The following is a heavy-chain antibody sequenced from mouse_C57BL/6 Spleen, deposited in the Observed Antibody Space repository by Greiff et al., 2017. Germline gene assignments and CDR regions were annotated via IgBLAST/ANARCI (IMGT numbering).Heavy chain of an antibody. J-gene: IGHJ4*01. Sequence: EVQLEESGGGLVKPGGSLKLSCAASGFTFSDYGMHWVRQAPEKGLEWVAYISSGSSTIYYADTVKGRFTISRDNAKNTLFLQMTSLRSEDTAMYYCARRSVHYYAMDYWGQGTSVTVSS. V-gene: IGHV5-17*01. CDR2: ISSGSSTI. D-gene: IGHD3-1*01. CDR1: GFTFSDYG. CDR3: ARRSVHYYAMDY.